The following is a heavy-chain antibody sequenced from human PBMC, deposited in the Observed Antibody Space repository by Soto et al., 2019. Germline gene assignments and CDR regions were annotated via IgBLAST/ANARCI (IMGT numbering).Heavy chain of an antibody. CDR3: ARGRVGGFDY. CDR2: IYHSGST. J-gene: IGHJ4*02. Sequence: QVQLQESGPGLVKPSETLSLTCTVSGGSISSYYWSWIRQPPGKGLEWIGYIYHSGSTNYNSSFXXXXXXXXXXXXXXXXXXXXSVTAADTAVYYCARGRVGGFDYWGQGTLVTVSS. V-gene: IGHV4-59*01. D-gene: IGHD3-10*01. CDR1: GGSISSYY.